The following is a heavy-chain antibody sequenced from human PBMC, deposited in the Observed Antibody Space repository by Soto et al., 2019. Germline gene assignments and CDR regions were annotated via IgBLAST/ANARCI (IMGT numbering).Heavy chain of an antibody. CDR2: IYYSGST. V-gene: IGHV4-31*03. CDR3: ARGYVVPAAIGAFDI. J-gene: IGHJ3*02. D-gene: IGHD2-2*01. Sequence: SETLSLTCTVSGGSISSGGYYWSWIRHHPGKGLEWIGYIYYSGSTYYNPSLKSRVTISVDTSKNQFSLKLSSVTAADTAVYYCARGYVVPAAIGAFDIWGQGTMVTVSS. CDR1: GGSISSGGYY.